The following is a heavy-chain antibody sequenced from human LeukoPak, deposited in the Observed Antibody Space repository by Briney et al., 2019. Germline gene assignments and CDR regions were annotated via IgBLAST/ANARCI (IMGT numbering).Heavy chain of an antibody. V-gene: IGHV3-30*03. Sequence: GGSLRLSCAASGFTFSSYGMHWVRQAPGKGLEWVAVISYDGSNKYYADSVKGRFTISRDNSKNTLYLQMNSLRAEDTAVYYCAREGFAARPLDYWGQGTLVTVSS. CDR1: GFTFSSYG. D-gene: IGHD6-6*01. CDR2: ISYDGSNK. J-gene: IGHJ4*02. CDR3: AREGFAARPLDY.